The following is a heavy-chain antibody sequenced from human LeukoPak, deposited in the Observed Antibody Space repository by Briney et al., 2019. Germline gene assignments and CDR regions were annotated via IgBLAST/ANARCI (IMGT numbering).Heavy chain of an antibody. CDR3: ARVRYFDRFPRYYYYYMDV. CDR1: GGTFSSYG. V-gene: IGHV1-69*13. D-gene: IGHD3-9*01. J-gene: IGHJ6*03. CDR2: IIPIFGTA. Sequence: SVKVSCKASGGTFSSYGISWVRQAPGQGLEWMGEIIPIFGTANYAQKFQGRVTITADESTSTAYMELSSLRSEDTAVYYCARVRYFDRFPRYYYYYMDVWGKGTTVTISS.